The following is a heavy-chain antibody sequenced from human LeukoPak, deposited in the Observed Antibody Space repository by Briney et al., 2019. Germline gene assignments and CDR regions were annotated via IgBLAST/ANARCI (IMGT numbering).Heavy chain of an antibody. D-gene: IGHD3-3*01. CDR2: IKPDGSAE. CDR1: GFTFSSNW. CDR3: ARDDLRTPTRPYYDFWSGYYLYYYYGMDV. V-gene: IGHV3-7*01. J-gene: IGHJ6*02. Sequence: GGSLRLSCATSGFTFSSNWMSWVRHVPGRGLDWVANIKPDGSAEYYAASVKGRFTVSRDNAKNSLYLQMNSLRVEDTAVYYCARDDLRTPTRPYYDFWSGYYLYYYYGMDVWGQGTTVTVSS.